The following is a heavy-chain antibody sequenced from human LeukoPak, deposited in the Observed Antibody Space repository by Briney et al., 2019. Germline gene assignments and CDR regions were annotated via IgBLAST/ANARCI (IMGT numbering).Heavy chain of an antibody. V-gene: IGHV3-48*01. CDR3: ARDRRFLEWLPDYYYYYYMDV. Sequence: GGSLRLSCAASGFTFSSYSMNWVRQAPGKGLEWVSYISSSSSTIYYADSVKGRFTISRDNAKNSLYLQMNSLRAEDTAVYYCARDRRFLEWLPDYYYYYYMDVWGKGTTVTVSS. D-gene: IGHD3-3*01. J-gene: IGHJ6*03. CDR1: GFTFSSYS. CDR2: ISSSSSTI.